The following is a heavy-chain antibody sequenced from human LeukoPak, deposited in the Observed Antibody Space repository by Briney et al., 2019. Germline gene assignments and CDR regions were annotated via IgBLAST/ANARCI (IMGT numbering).Heavy chain of an antibody. CDR1: GGSISSYY. D-gene: IGHD3-22*01. V-gene: IGHV4-59*01. CDR3: ARHFPWYYYDSSGVPTRNDAFDI. CDR2: IYYSGST. Sequence: PSETLSLTCTVSGGSISSYYWSWIRQPPGKGLEWIGNIYYSGSTNYNPSLKSRVTISVDTSKNQFSLKLSSVTAADTAVYYCARHFPWYYYDSSGVPTRNDAFDIWGQGTMVTVSS. J-gene: IGHJ3*02.